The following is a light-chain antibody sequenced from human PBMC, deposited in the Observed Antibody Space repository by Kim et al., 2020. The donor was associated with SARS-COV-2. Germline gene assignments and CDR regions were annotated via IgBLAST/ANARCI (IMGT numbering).Light chain of an antibody. V-gene: IGLV6-57*01. J-gene: IGLJ2*01. CDR3: QSYVSRHGV. Sequence: GKTTTIPSTRTRVRIASNHVSGDQQLTGSSPSTAIYERNHRPPGVPDRFSGSSDSSANSASLTLSGMKNEDEADNYCQSYVSRHGVFGGGTQLTVL. CDR2: ERN. CDR1: RVRIASNH.